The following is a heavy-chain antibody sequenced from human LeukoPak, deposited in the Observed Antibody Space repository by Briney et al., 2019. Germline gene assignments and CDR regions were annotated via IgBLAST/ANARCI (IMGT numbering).Heavy chain of an antibody. CDR1: GFTFSSYW. CDR2: IKQDGSEK. V-gene: IGHV3-7*01. CDR3: ANSLVYAFDY. Sequence: GGSLRLSCAASGFTFSSYWMSWVRQAPGKGLEWVANIKQDGSEKYYADSVKGRFTISRDNSKNTLYLQMNSLRAEDTAVYYCANSLVYAFDYWGQGTLVTVSS. J-gene: IGHJ4*02. D-gene: IGHD2-8*01.